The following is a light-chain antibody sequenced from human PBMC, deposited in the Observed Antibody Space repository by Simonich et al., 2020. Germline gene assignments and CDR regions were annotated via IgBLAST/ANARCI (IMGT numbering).Light chain of an antibody. V-gene: IGLV2-14*03. CDR2: DVS. J-gene: IGLJ3*02. Sequence: QSALTQPVSVSGSPGQSITISCTGTSSDVGGYNYVSWYHQHPGKAPKLMIYDVSNRPSGVSNRFSGSKSGNTASLTISGLQAEDEADYYCSSYTSSSRVFGGGTKLTVL. CDR1: SSDVGGYNY. CDR3: SSYTSSSRV.